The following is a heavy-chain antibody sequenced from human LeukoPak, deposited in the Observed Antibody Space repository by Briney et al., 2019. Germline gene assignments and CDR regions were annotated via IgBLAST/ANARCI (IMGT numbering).Heavy chain of an antibody. CDR3: ARDSYYDSSGLVDY. Sequence: PGGSLRLSCAASGFTFSSYAMSWVRQAPGKGLEWVSAISGSGTSTYYADSVKGRFTISRDNSKNTLYLQMKSLSAEDTAVYYCARDSYYDSSGLVDYWGQGTLVTVSS. CDR1: GFTFSSYA. J-gene: IGHJ4*02. D-gene: IGHD3-22*01. CDR2: ISGSGTST. V-gene: IGHV3-23*01.